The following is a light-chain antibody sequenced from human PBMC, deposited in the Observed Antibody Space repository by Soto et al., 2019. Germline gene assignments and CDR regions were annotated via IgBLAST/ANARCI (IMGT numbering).Light chain of an antibody. V-gene: IGKV4-1*01. Sequence: DIVMTQSPDSLAVSLGERATINCKSSQSVLYSSNNKNFLAWYQQRPGQPPKLLISWASTRESGVPDRFSGGGPGTDFNLTISSLQAEDVAFYYCQLYYATPYTFGQGTKLEI. CDR3: QLYYATPYT. CDR1: QSVLYSSNNKNF. CDR2: WAS. J-gene: IGKJ2*01.